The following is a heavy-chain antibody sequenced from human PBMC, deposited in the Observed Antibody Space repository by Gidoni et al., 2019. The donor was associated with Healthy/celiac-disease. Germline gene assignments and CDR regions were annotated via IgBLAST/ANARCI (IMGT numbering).Heavy chain of an antibody. CDR3: ARVHCTNGVCQRYFDY. CDR1: GGSISSYY. V-gene: IGHV4-59*01. CDR2: IYYSGST. Sequence: QVQLQESGPGLVKPSETLSLTCTVSGGSISSYYWSWIRQPPGKGLEWIGYIYYSGSTNYNPSLKSRVTISVDTSKNQFSLKLSSVTAADTAVYYCARVHCTNGVCQRYFDYWGQGTLVTVSS. J-gene: IGHJ4*02. D-gene: IGHD2-8*01.